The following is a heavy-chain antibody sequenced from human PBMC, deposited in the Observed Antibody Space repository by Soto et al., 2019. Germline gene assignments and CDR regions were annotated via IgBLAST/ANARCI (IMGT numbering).Heavy chain of an antibody. Sequence: PGGSLRLSCAASGFTFSSYAMSWVRQAPGKGLEWVSAISGSGGSTYYADSVKGRFTISRDNSKNTLYLQMNSLRDEDTAVYYCARDGKGAAYTHGPYYFDYWGQGALVTVSS. D-gene: IGHD1-1*01. CDR1: GFTFSSYA. CDR3: ARDGKGAAYTHGPYYFDY. J-gene: IGHJ4*02. CDR2: ISGSGGST. V-gene: IGHV3-23*01.